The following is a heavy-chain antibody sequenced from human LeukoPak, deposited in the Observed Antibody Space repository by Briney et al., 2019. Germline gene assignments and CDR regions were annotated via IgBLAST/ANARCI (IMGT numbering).Heavy chain of an antibody. D-gene: IGHD2-15*01. V-gene: IGHV3-9*01. J-gene: IGHJ6*03. Sequence: QSGGSLRLSCAASGFTFDDYAMRWVRQAPGKGLEWVSGISWNSGSIGYADSVKGRFTISRDNAKNSLYLQMNSLRAEDTAVYYCARGSRGPYYYYYMDVWGKGTTVTVSS. CDR1: GFTFDDYA. CDR3: ARGSRGPYYYYYMDV. CDR2: ISWNSGSI.